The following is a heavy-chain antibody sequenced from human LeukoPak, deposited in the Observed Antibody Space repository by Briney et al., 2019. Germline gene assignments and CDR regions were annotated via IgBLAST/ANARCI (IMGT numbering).Heavy chain of an antibody. J-gene: IGHJ4*02. Sequence: GGSLRLSCEPPRVPLISYWMCWVRQAPGKGLVWVSRISDDGTIKTYADFVRGRFIVSRDNTKNILYLQMNSLNVEDTATYFCSRSQFDYWGQGVLVTVSS. CDR3: SRSQFDY. CDR1: RVPLISYW. CDR2: ISDDGTIK. V-gene: IGHV3-74*03.